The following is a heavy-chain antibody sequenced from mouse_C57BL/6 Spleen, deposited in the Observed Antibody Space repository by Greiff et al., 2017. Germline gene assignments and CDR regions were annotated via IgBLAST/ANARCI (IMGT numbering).Heavy chain of an antibody. CDR2: IYPGSGNT. CDR3: ARVYYGSIAY. CDR1: GYSFTSYW. Sequence: QVQLQQPGAELVKPGASVKISCKASGYSFTSYWITWVKQRTGQGLEWIGDIYPGSGNTSYNEKFKSKATLTVDTSSSTAYMQLSSLTSEDSAVYYCARVYYGSIAYWGQGTTVTVSS. J-gene: IGHJ2*01. D-gene: IGHD1-1*01. V-gene: IGHV1-55*01.